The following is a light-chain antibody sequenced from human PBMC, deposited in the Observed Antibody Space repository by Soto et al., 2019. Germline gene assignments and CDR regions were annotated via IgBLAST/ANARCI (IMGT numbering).Light chain of an antibody. CDR1: SSDVGGYKY. CDR3: SSYAVINNLGG. V-gene: IGLV2-8*01. CDR2: EVN. Sequence: QSALTQPPSASGSPGQSVTISCTGTSSDVGGYKYVSWYQQHPGKAPKLMIFEVNKRPSGVPDRFSGSNSGNTASLTVSGLQAEDEADYTFSSYAVINNLGGFGTGTKLTVL. J-gene: IGLJ1*01.